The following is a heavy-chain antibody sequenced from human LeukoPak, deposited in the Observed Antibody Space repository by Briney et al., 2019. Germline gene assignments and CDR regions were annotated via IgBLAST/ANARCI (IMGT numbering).Heavy chain of an antibody. D-gene: IGHD2-21*01. CDR1: GISVNTTYF. Sequence: SETLSLTCSVSGISVNTTYFWGWIRQAPGKGLEWIGSIYHTGTTDYNPSLKSRVTISIDTSRNQFSLKLTSVTAADTAVYYCARAAAIVRYFHNWGQGTLVTVSS. J-gene: IGHJ1*01. V-gene: IGHV4-38-2*02. CDR2: IYHTGTT. CDR3: ARAAAIVRYFHN.